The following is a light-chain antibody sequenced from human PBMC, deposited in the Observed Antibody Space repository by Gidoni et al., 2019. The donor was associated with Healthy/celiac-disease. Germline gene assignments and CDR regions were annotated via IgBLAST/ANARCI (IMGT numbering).Light chain of an antibody. CDR2: DAS. V-gene: IGKV3-11*01. J-gene: IGKJ4*01. Sequence: EIVLTQSPATLSLSPGERATLSSRASQSVSRYLAWYQQKPGQAPRLLIYDASNRATGIPARFSGSGSGTDFTLTISSLEPEDFAVYYCQQRSNWPTFXGXTKVEIK. CDR1: QSVSRY. CDR3: QQRSNWPT.